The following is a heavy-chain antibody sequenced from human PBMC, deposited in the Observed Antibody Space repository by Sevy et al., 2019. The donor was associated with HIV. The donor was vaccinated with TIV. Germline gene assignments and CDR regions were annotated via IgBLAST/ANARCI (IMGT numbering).Heavy chain of an antibody. V-gene: IGHV1-24*01. D-gene: IGHD3-22*01. CDR2: FDPEDSET. CDR3: ATSKDYYDSSGSPFDY. Sequence: ATVKVSCKVSGSTLTKLSMHWVRQVPGKGLEWMVSFDPEDSETIYARKFQGRVTMTEDTSTDTAYMVLSSLRSEDTAVYYCATSKDYYDSSGSPFDYWGQGTLVTVSS. J-gene: IGHJ4*02. CDR1: GSTLTKLS.